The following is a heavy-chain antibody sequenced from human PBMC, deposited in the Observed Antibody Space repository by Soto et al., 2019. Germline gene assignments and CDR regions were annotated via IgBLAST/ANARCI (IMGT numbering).Heavy chain of an antibody. CDR2: MNPNSGNT. V-gene: IGHV1-8*01. CDR1: GYTFTSYD. D-gene: IGHD3-10*01. Sequence: QVQLVQSGAEVKKPGASVKVSCKASGYTFTSYDINWVRQATGQGLEWMGWMNPNSGNTGYAQKFQGRVTMTRNTSISTAYMELSSLRSEDTAVYYCARGSYYGSGSYYGPFDYWGQGTLVTVSS. CDR3: ARGSYYGSGSYYGPFDY. J-gene: IGHJ4*02.